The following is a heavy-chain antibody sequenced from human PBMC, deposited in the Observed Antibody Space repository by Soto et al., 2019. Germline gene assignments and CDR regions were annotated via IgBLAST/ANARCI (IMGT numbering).Heavy chain of an antibody. Sequence: SETLSLTCTVSRGSISGYYWSWIRQPPGKGLEWIGYIHSSGSTNYSPPLKSRVTMSVDTSKNQFSLKLSSVTAADTSVYYCARREIVSTFGGYDYWGQGTLVTVSS. CDR2: IHSSGST. J-gene: IGHJ4*02. V-gene: IGHV4-59*08. CDR3: ARREIVSTFGGYDY. D-gene: IGHD3-16*01. CDR1: RGSISGYY.